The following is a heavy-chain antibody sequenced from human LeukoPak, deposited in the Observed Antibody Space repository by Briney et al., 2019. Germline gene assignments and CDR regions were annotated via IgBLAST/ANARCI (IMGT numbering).Heavy chain of an antibody. V-gene: IGHV1-69*05. CDR2: IIPIFCTE. Sequence: GASVKVSCKASGRTFSSYAISWVRQAPGQGLEWMGRIIPIFCTENYAKKFQGRVTITTDESTSTAYMELSSLRSEDTAVYYCASGYDYEDDYWGQGTLVTVSS. CDR1: GRTFSSYA. J-gene: IGHJ4*02. D-gene: IGHD4-17*01. CDR3: ASGYDYEDDY.